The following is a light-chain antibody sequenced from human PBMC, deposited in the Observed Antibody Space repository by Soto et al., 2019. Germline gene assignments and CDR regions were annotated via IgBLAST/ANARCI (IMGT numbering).Light chain of an antibody. J-gene: IGKJ1*01. CDR1: QGISNY. V-gene: IGKV1-5*03. CDR2: KAS. Sequence: DIQMTQSPSTLSGSVGERVTITCRASQGISNYLAWYQQKPGKAPKLLIYKASSLESGVPSRFSGSGSGTEFTLTISSLQPDDFATYYCQQYNSYSRTFGQGTKVDIK. CDR3: QQYNSYSRT.